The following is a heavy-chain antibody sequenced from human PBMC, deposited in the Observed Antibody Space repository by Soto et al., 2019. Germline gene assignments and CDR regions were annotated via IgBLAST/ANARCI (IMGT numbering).Heavy chain of an antibody. CDR1: GFTLSGHY. CDR3: ARSGYNYHFLDY. J-gene: IGHJ4*02. Sequence: GGSLRLTCTASGFTLSGHYMSWIRQAPGKGLEWVSISSNSGTFTKYADSVKGRFTISRDNAKNSLYLQINSLRGEDTAIYFCARSGYNYHFLDYWGPGTPVTVSS. D-gene: IGHD1-1*01. V-gene: IGHV3-11*03. CDR2: SSNSGTFT.